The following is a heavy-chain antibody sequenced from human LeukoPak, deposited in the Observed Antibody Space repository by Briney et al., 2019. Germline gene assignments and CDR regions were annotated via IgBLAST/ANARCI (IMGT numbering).Heavy chain of an antibody. CDR1: GGSISSYY. D-gene: IGHD6-13*01. J-gene: IGHJ4*02. CDR3: ARGRYSSSPQDY. CDR2: IYYSGST. Sequence: SETLSVSCTVSGGSISSYYWSWIRQPPGKGLEWIGYIYYSGSTNYNPSLKSRVTISVDTSKNQFSLKLSSVTAADTAVYYCARGRYSSSPQDYWGQGTLVTVSS. V-gene: IGHV4-59*01.